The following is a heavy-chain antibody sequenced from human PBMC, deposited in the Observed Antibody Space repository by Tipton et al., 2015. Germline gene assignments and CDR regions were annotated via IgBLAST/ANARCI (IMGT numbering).Heavy chain of an antibody. CDR2: IEPSGGST. J-gene: IGHJ4*02. V-gene: IGHV1-46*01. CDR3: ARVPVRWSYFDY. D-gene: IGHD2-15*01. Sequence: QVQLVQSGPEVKKTGASGKGSCKASGYTFSNYYIHWVRQAPGQGLEWMGIIEPSGGSTSYAHDFEGRVTMTRDTSTSTVYMELTSLTSEDTAVYYCARVPVRWSYFDYWGQGTLVTVPS. CDR1: GYTFSNYY.